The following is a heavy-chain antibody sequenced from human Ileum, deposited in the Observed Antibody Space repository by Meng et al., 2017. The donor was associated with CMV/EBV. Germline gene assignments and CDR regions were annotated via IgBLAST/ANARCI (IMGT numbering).Heavy chain of an antibody. CDR2: IFWVSGEA. D-gene: IGHD3-16*01. V-gene: IGHV3-9*01. Sequence: GGSLRLSCVVYGLDFYGHAIHWVRQPPGKGLEWVSGIFWVSGEAGYADSVKGRFTVSRDTAKNSLFLQMTSLRDEDTAFYYCTRDFTPGGADYWGPGTLVTVSS. J-gene: IGHJ4*02. CDR1: GLDFYGHA. CDR3: TRDFTPGGADY.